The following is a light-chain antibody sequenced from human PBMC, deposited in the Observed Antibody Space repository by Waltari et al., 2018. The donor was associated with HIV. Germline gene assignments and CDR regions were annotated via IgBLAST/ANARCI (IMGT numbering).Light chain of an antibody. Sequence: ENVLTQSPGTLSLSPVERATLSCRASESFNIRYFAWYQQKPGQAPRLLIYGASNRATGVPDRFSGSGSGTDFTLSISRVEPEDSAIYHCQQFGSPPPSTFGQGTKLEIK. J-gene: IGKJ2*02. CDR2: GAS. V-gene: IGKV3-20*01. CDR3: QQFGSPPPST. CDR1: ESFNIRY.